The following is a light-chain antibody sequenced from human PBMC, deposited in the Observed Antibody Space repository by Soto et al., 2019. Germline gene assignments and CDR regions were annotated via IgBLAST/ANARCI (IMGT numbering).Light chain of an antibody. J-gene: IGLJ1*01. CDR3: TSYTTRRLYV. V-gene: IGLV2-14*01. CDR2: EVS. Sequence: QSVLTQPASVSGSPGQSITISCTGTSSDVGNYKYVSWYQQHPGKAPKLMIYEVSNRPSGVSNRFSGSKSGNTASLTISGLQAEDEGDYYCTSYTTRRLYVFGSGTKSPS. CDR1: SSDVGNYKY.